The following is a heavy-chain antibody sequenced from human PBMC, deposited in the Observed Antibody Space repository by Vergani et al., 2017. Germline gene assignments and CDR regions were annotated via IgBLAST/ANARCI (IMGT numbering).Heavy chain of an antibody. V-gene: IGHV1-2*02. J-gene: IGHJ6*03. CDR3: ARDGGNIVVVPAARYYYYYMDA. D-gene: IGHD2-2*01. CDR1: GYTFTGYY. Sequence: QVQLVQSGAEVKKPGASVKVSCKASGYTFTGYYMHWVRQAPGQGLEWMGWINPNSGGTNYAQKFQGRVTMTRDTSISTAYMGRSRLRSDDTAVYYCARDGGNIVVVPAARYYYYYMDAWGKGTTVTVSS. CDR2: INPNSGGT.